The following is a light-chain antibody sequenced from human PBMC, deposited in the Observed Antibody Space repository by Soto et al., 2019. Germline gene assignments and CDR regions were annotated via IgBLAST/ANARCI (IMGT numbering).Light chain of an antibody. V-gene: IGKV1-9*01. CDR3: QQLNVYPST. CDR1: QGISNY. CDR2: AAS. J-gene: IGKJ4*01. Sequence: IQLTQSPSSLSASVGDRVTITCRASQGISNYLGWYQQKPGKAPKLLIYAASTLQTGVPSRFSSGGSGTEFTLTITSLQPEDFATYYGQQLNVYPSTFDRGTKVEIK.